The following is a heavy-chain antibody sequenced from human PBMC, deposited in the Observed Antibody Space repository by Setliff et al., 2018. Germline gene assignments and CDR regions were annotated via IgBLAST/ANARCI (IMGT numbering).Heavy chain of an antibody. D-gene: IGHD3-10*01. CDR3: ARAGYYGSGRLHNWFDP. J-gene: IGHJ5*02. Sequence: GASVKVSCKASGYTFTSYDINWVRQATGQGLEWMGWMNPNSGNTGYAQKFQGRVTTTRNTSISTAYMELSSLRSEDTAVYYCARAGYYGSGRLHNWFDPWGQGTLVTVSS. CDR2: MNPNSGNT. CDR1: GYTFTSYD. V-gene: IGHV1-8*01.